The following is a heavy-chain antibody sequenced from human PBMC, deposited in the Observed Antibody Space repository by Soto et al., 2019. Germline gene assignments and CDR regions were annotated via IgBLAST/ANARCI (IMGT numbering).Heavy chain of an antibody. V-gene: IGHV4-59*01. D-gene: IGHD3-10*01. J-gene: IGHJ4*02. CDR1: GDSISPYY. CDR3: AKVMGMVRGVYPLDY. Sequence: QVQLQESGPGLVKPSETLSLTCTVSGDSISPYYWSWIRQPPGKEPEWIGYVYYTGSANYNPSLKSRGTISVDTSNNQFFLRLTSVTAADAAVYYCAKVMGMVRGVYPLDYWGQGTLVTVSS. CDR2: VYYTGSA.